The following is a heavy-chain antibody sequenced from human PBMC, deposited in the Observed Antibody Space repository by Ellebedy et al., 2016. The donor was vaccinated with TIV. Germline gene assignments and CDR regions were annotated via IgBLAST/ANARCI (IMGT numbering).Heavy chain of an antibody. CDR3: AKDIGPRSLLEKGVVLYYYGMDV. V-gene: IGHV3-9*01. D-gene: IGHD2-8*01. Sequence: SLKISCAASGFTFDDYAMHWVRQAPGKGLEWLSGISWNSGSIGYADSFKGRFTIPRDNAKNSLYLQMNSLRAEDTALYYCAKDIGPRSLLEKGVVLYYYGMDVWGQGTTVTVSS. CDR1: GFTFDDYA. CDR2: ISWNSGSI. J-gene: IGHJ6*02.